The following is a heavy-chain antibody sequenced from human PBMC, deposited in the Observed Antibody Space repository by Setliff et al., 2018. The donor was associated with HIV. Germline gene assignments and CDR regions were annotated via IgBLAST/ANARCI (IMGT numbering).Heavy chain of an antibody. V-gene: IGHV4-39*01. Sequence: PSETLSLTCTVSGGSSSSSSFYWGWIRQPPGKGLEWIGSISYTGITNYNPSLKSRVTISVDTSQNQFSLKLTSVTAADTAVYYCASYRKAERWLQLGGNFDYWGQGTLVTVSS. CDR2: ISYTGIT. CDR1: GGSSSSSSFY. CDR3: ASYRKAERWLQLGGNFDY. J-gene: IGHJ4*02. D-gene: IGHD5-12*01.